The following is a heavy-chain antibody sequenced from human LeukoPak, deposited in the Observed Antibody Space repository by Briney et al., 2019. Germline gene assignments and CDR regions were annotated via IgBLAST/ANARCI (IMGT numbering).Heavy chain of an antibody. CDR3: AKVITMMVVVSAFDY. CDR1: GFTFSSYA. Sequence: GGSLRLSCAASGFTFSSYAMSWVRQAPGKGLEWVSAISGSGGSTYYADSVKGRFTISRDNSKNTLYLQMNSLRAEDTAVYYCAKVITMMVVVSAFDYWGQGTLVTVSS. V-gene: IGHV3-23*01. D-gene: IGHD3-22*01. J-gene: IGHJ4*02. CDR2: ISGSGGST.